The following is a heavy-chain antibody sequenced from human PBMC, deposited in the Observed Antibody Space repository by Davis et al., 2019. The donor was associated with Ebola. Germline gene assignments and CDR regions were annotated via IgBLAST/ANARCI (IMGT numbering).Heavy chain of an antibody. D-gene: IGHD6-13*01. CDR1: GFTFSGSA. V-gene: IGHV3-73*01. CDR2: IRSKANGYAT. J-gene: IGHJ4*02. Sequence: GESLKISCAASGFTFSGSAMHWVRQASGKGLEWVGRIRSKANGYATAYAASVKGRFTISRDDSKNTAYLQMNSLKTEDTAVYYCSIAAAGHGGDYWGQGTLVTVSS. CDR3: SIAAAGHGGDY.